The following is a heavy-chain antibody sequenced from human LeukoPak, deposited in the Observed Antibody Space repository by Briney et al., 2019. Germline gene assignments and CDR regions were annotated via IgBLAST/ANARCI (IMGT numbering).Heavy chain of an antibody. CDR1: GDPISSSTYY. Sequence: SETLSLACTVSGDPISSSTYYWGWIRQPPGKGLEWIGNIYYRRTSYYNPSLKSRVSISIDTSKNQFSLKLGSVTAADTAVYYCGRDALVGYFSYYYMDVWGKGTTVTVSS. CDR3: GRDALVGYFSYYYMDV. J-gene: IGHJ6*03. CDR2: IYYRRTS. D-gene: IGHD2-15*01. V-gene: IGHV4-39*07.